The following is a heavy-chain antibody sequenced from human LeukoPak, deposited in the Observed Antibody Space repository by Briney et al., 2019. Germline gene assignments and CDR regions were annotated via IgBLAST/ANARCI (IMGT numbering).Heavy chain of an antibody. CDR2: VFYSGKT. CDR1: GGSISISSYY. CDR3: ARDDY. Sequence: SETLSLTCTVSGGSISISSYYWSWIRQSPGKGLEWIGYVFYSGKTDYSPSLRSRVSMSVDTSKNQFSLKVTSVTAADTAVYYCARDDYWGQGTLVTVSS. J-gene: IGHJ4*02. V-gene: IGHV4-61*01.